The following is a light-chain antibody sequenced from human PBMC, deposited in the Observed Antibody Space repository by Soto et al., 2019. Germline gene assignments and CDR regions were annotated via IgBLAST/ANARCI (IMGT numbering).Light chain of an antibody. CDR1: QSVSSY. CDR2: DAS. CDR3: QQRSNWPPWT. J-gene: IGKJ1*01. V-gene: IGKV3-11*01. Sequence: EIVLTQSPATLSLSPGERATLSCRASQSVSSYLAWYQQKPGQAPRLLIYDASNRATGIPARFSGSGSGTDFTLIISSLGPEDFAAYYCQQRSNWPPWTFGQGTKVEI.